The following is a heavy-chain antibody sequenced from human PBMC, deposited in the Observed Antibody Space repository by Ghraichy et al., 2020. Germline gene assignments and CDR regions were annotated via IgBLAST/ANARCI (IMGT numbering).Heavy chain of an antibody. CDR3: ARDLGYSSSVGFDY. CDR1: GSTFDDYG. CDR2: ISWNGDRT. V-gene: IGHV3-20*01. D-gene: IGHD6-6*01. Sequence: GGSLRLSCAASGSTFDDYGMSWVRQAPGKGLEWVSGISWNGDRTSYADSVKGRFTISRDNAKNSLYLQMNSLRAEDTALYHCARDLGYSSSVGFDYWGQGTLVTVSS. J-gene: IGHJ4*02.